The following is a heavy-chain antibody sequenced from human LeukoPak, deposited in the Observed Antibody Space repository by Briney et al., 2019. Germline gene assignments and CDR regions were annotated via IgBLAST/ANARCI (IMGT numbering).Heavy chain of an antibody. D-gene: IGHD1-26*01. CDR1: GFTFDDYA. CDR2: ISWNSGSI. J-gene: IGHJ4*02. V-gene: IGHV3-9*01. CDR3: AKDIGSTSGSYSGPDY. Sequence: PGGSLRLSCAASGFTFDDYAMHWVRQAPGKGLEWVSGISWNSGSIGYADSAKGRFTISRDNAKNSLYLQMNSLRAEDTALYYCAKDIGSTSGSYSGPDYWGQGTLVTVSS.